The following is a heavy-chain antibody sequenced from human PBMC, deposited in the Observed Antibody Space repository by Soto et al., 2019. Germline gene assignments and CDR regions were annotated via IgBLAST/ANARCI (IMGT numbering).Heavy chain of an antibody. V-gene: IGHV4-34*01. CDR3: ARANIVVVPAAIRFPRFGPPGFDP. CDR2: INHSGST. Sequence: SETLSRTCAVYGGCFSGYYWSWIRQPPGKGLEWIGEINHSGSTNYNPSLKSRVTISVDTSKNQFSLKLSSVTAADTAVYYCARANIVVVPAAIRFPRFGPPGFDPWGQGTPDTVSS. J-gene: IGHJ5*02. CDR1: GGCFSGYY. D-gene: IGHD2-2*02.